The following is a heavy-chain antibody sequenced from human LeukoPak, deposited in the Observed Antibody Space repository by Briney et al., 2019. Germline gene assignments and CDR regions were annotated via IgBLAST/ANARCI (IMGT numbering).Heavy chain of an antibody. CDR3: ARDGIQLWLGEADAFDI. CDR1: GYTFTDYF. CDR2: INPSGGSI. J-gene: IGHJ3*02. D-gene: IGHD5-18*01. Sequence: ASVKVSCKASGYTFTDYFMNWVRQAPGQGLEWMGIINPSGGSISYAQKFQGRVTMTRDMSTSTVYMELSSLRSEDTAVYYCARDGIQLWLGEADAFDIWGQGTMVTVSS. V-gene: IGHV1-46*01.